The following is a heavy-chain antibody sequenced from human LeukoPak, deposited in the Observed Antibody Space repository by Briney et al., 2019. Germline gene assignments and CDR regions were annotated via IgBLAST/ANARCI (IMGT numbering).Heavy chain of an antibody. CDR3: AKDPSLVAFDI. CDR2: IKQDGSEK. Sequence: GGSLRLSCAASGFTFSSYWMSWVRQAPGKGLEWVANIKQDGSEKYYVDSVKGRFTISRDNSKNTLYLQMNSLRAEDTAVYYCAKDPSLVAFDIWGQGTMVTVSS. D-gene: IGHD2-8*02. V-gene: IGHV3-7*03. J-gene: IGHJ3*02. CDR1: GFTFSSYW.